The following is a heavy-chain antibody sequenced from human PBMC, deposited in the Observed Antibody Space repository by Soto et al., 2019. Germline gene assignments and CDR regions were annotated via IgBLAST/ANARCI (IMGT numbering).Heavy chain of an antibody. CDR3: ARGREIFGAVTPFEY. D-gene: IGHD3-3*01. J-gene: IGHJ4*02. CDR1: GAPFSGYY. Sequence: QVQLQQWGAGLPKPSETLSLTCAVYGAPFSGYYWTWIRQPPGKGLEWIGEINHTGSTKYNPSLKSRVTISLDTSKNQFSLSLRSVTAADTAVYSCARGREIFGAVTPFEYWGQGTQVAVSS. V-gene: IGHV4-34*02. CDR2: INHTGST.